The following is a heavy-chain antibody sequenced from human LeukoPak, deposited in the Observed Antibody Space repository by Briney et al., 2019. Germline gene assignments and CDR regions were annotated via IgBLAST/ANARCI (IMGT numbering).Heavy chain of an antibody. Sequence: GGTLRLSCAASGFTFRNYGMSWVRQAPGKGLEWVSAISGSGGSTYYADSVKGRFTISRDNSKNTLYLQMNSLRAEDTAVYYCTKDNIRDDAFDIWGQGTMVTVSS. V-gene: IGHV3-23*01. D-gene: IGHD2/OR15-2a*01. CDR1: GFTFRNYG. J-gene: IGHJ3*02. CDR2: ISGSGGST. CDR3: TKDNIRDDAFDI.